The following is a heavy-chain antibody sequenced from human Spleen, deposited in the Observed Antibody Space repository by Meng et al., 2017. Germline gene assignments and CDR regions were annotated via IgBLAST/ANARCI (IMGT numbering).Heavy chain of an antibody. CDR1: GYRFSSYG. J-gene: IGHJ5*02. D-gene: IGHD3-10*01. V-gene: IGHV1-18*01. CDR3: ARVPYGSASSGGWIDP. CDR2: ISGYNGNT. Sequence: QVTVGASGGGVKDPGALVKCSCDASGYRFSSYGITWVRQGPGQGLEWMGWISGYNGNTNYAQKFQGRVTMTTDKSTSTGYMELRSLTSDDTAMYYCARVPYGSASSGGWIDPWGQGTLVTVSS.